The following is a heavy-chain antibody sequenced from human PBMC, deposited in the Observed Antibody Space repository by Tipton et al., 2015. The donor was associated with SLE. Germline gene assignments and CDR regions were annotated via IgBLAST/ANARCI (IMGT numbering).Heavy chain of an antibody. D-gene: IGHD1-1*01. CDR3: AREINEGVPDAFDI. CDR2: INESGST. V-gene: IGHV4-34*09. J-gene: IGHJ3*02. CDR1: DGSFSGHY. Sequence: TLSLTCAVYDGSFSGHYWTWIRQPPERGLEWIGEINESGSTNYNPSLKSRLIMSIDASKNQFSLKLSSVTAADTAVYYCAREINEGVPDAFDIWGQGTMVTVSS.